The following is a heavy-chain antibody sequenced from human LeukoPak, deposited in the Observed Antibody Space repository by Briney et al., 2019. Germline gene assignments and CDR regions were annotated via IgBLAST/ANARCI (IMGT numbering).Heavy chain of an antibody. J-gene: IGHJ4*02. CDR2: IYYSRST. D-gene: IGHD3-16*01. V-gene: IGHV4-39*01. CDR3: ARHEIRRYYFDY. CDR1: GGSISSSSYY. Sequence: SETLSLTCTVSGGSISSSSYYWGWIRQPPGKGLEWIGSIYYSRSTYYNPSLKSRVTISVDTSKNQFSLKLSSVTAADTAVYYCARHEIRRYYFDYWGQGTPVTVSS.